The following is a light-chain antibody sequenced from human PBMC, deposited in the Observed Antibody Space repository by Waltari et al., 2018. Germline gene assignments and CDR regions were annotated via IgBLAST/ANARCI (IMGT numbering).Light chain of an antibody. Sequence: EIVMTQSPATLSVSPGERATLSCRASLTVSSKLAWYQQKPGQAPRLLIYGASTRATGVPARFNGSGSGTEFTLTISSLQSEDFAVYYCQQYNNWSRTFGQGTKVEIK. J-gene: IGKJ1*01. CDR2: GAS. CDR3: QQYNNWSRT. V-gene: IGKV3-15*01. CDR1: LTVSSK.